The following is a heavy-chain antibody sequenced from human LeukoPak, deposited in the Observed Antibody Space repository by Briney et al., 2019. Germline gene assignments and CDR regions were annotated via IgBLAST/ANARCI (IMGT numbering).Heavy chain of an antibody. CDR3: ARGHRGLGY. J-gene: IGHJ4*02. CDR2: IYYSGTT. Sequence: PSETLSLTCTVSGGSISSSSYYWGWIRQPPGKGLEWIGYIYYSGTTNYNPSLKSRVTISVDMSKNQFSLKLSSVTAADTAVYYCARGHRGLGYWGQGTLVIVSS. V-gene: IGHV4-61*05. CDR1: GGSISSSSYY. D-gene: IGHD3-16*01.